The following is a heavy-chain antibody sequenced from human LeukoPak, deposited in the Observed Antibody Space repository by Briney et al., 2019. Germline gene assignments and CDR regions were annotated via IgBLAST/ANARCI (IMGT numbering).Heavy chain of an antibody. CDR1: GFIFSNYG. CDR2: IHYDGSNK. D-gene: IGHD7-27*01. Sequence: GGSLRLSCAASGFIFSNYGMHWVRQAPGKGLGWVAFIHYDGSNKDYADSVKGRFTLSRDNSKNTVDLQMNSLRAEDTALYYCARDYNWGTDYWGQGTLVTVSS. J-gene: IGHJ4*02. V-gene: IGHV3-30*02. CDR3: ARDYNWGTDY.